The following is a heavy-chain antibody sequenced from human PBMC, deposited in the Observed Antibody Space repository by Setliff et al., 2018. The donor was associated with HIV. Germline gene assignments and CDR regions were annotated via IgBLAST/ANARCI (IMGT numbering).Heavy chain of an antibody. Sequence: ASVKVSCKAAGYTFTTYSLHWVRQAPGQSLEWMGWINVGKGDTKYSQDLQGRITITRDTTANTAYMELSSLRSDDTALYLCARGSLLAVFDFDHWGRGTQVTVSS. J-gene: IGHJ4*01. CDR1: GYTFTTYS. V-gene: IGHV1-3*01. CDR2: INVGKGDT. D-gene: IGHD4-17*01. CDR3: ARGSLLAVFDFDH.